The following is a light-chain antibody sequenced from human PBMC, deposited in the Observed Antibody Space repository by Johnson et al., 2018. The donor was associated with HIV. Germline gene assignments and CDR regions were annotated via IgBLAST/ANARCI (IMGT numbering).Light chain of an antibody. V-gene: IGLV1-51*01. CDR3: GTWDTSLSVYV. CDR1: SSNIGNNY. J-gene: IGLJ1*01. CDR2: DNN. Sequence: QSVLTQPPSMSAAPGQQVTISCSGSSSNIGNNYVSWYQQFPGTAPKLLIYDNNKRPSGIPDRFSGSKSGTSVTLAITGLQTGDEADYYCGTWDTSLSVYVFGTGTKVTVL.